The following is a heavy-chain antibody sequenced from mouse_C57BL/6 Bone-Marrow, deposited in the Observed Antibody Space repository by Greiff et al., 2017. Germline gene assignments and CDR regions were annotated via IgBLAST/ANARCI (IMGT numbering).Heavy chain of an antibody. D-gene: IGHD1-1*01. CDR3: ARCSITTVVADWYFDV. J-gene: IGHJ1*03. V-gene: IGHV1-19*01. CDR2: INPYNGGT. Sequence: EVQLVESGPVLVKPGASVKMSCKASGYTFTDYYMNWVKQSHGKSLEWIGVINPYNGGTSYNQKFKGKATLTVDKSSSTAYMELNSLTSEDSAVYYCARCSITTVVADWYFDVWGTGTTVTVSS. CDR1: GYTFTDYY.